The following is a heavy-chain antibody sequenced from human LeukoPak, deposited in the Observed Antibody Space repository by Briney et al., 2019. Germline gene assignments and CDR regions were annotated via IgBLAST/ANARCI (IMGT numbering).Heavy chain of an antibody. CDR2: IYSGNTT. CDR3: ARGDFWSAYYNA. J-gene: IGHJ5*02. CDR1: GFTVSNNY. V-gene: IGHV3-66*01. D-gene: IGHD3-3*01. Sequence: GGSLRLSCAVSGFTVSNNYMSWVRQAPGKGLEWVLIIYSGNTTYHADSVKGRFTISRDNSRNTLHLQMNSLRAEDTAVYYCARGDFWSAYYNAWGQGTLVTVSS.